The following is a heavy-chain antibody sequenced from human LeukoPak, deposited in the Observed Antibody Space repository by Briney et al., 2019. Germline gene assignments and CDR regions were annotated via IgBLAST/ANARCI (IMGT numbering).Heavy chain of an antibody. J-gene: IGHJ3*02. Sequence: GGSLRLSCAASGFTFDDYGMSWVRQAPGKGLEWVSGINWNGGSTGYADSVKGRFSISRDNAKNSLYLQVSSLRAEDTAWYYCARGQNYYGSGSQTFDTWGQGTMVTVSS. CDR2: INWNGGST. CDR1: GFTFDDYG. D-gene: IGHD3-10*01. V-gene: IGHV3-20*04. CDR3: ARGQNYYGSGSQTFDT.